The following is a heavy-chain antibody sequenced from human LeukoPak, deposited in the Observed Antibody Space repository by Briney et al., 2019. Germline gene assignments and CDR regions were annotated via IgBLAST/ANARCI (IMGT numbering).Heavy chain of an antibody. J-gene: IGHJ5*01. CDR1: GYTFTSYY. Sequence: ASVKVSCKASGYTFTSYYMHWVRQAPGQGLEWMGIINPSGGSTSYAQKFQGRVTITRDTSASTVYMELSSLRSEDTAVYSCARGGGSSWFDSWGQGTLVTVSS. CDR3: ARGGGSSWFDS. D-gene: IGHD3-10*01. V-gene: IGHV1-46*01. CDR2: INPSGGST.